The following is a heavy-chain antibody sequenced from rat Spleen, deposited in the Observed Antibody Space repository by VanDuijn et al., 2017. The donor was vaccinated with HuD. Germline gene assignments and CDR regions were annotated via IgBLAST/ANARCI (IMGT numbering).Heavy chain of an antibody. CDR3: ARRGLEWSFDY. Sequence: VQLVESDGGLVQPGRSLKLSCAASGFTFSDYYMAWVRQAPTKGLEWVATISYDGSSTYYRDSVKGRFTISRDNAKSTLYLQMDSLRSEDTATYYCARRGLEWSFDYWGQGVMVTVSS. CDR1: GFTFSDYY. CDR2: ISYDGSST. J-gene: IGHJ2*01. D-gene: IGHD4-2*01. V-gene: IGHV5-29*01.